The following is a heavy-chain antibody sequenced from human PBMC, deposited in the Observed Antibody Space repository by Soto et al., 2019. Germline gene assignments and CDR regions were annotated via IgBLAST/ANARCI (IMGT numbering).Heavy chain of an antibody. Sequence: QVQLVESGGGVVQPGRSLRLSCAASGFTFSSNGIHWVRQAPGKGLEWVAVISSDGSNKYYADSVKGRFTISRDNSKNTLYLQMNSLRAEDTAVYYCAMDLYGGSSGFDFWGQGTLVTVSS. CDR2: ISSDGSNK. J-gene: IGHJ4*02. V-gene: IGHV3-30*03. D-gene: IGHD2-15*01. CDR1: GFTFSSNG. CDR3: AMDLYGGSSGFDF.